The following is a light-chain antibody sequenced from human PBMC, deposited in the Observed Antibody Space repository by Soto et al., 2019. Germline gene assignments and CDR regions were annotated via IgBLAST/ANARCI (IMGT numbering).Light chain of an antibody. V-gene: IGLV1-40*01. CDR3: QSYDSSLSGVV. CDR1: SSNIGAGYD. J-gene: IGLJ2*01. CDR2: GNN. Sequence: QSVLTQPPSVSGAPGQRVTISCSGSSSNIGAGYDVHWYRHLPGTAPKLLIYGNNNRPSGVPDRLSGSKSGTSASLAITGLQAEDEADYYCQSYDSSLSGVVFGGGTKLTVL.